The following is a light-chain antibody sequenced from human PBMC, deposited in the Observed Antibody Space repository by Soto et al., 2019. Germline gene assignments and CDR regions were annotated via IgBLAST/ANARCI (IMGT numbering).Light chain of an antibody. J-gene: IGKJ2*01. CDR1: QSVSSN. V-gene: IGKV3-15*01. Sequence: ETMMTQSPATLSVSPGERPTLSCRASQSVSSNVAWYQQKPGQAPRLVIYDTSIRATGIPARFSGSGSGTDFTLTITSLQSEDSALYFYQQYNNWPPGTFGQGTKLEIK. CDR3: QQYNNWPPGT. CDR2: DTS.